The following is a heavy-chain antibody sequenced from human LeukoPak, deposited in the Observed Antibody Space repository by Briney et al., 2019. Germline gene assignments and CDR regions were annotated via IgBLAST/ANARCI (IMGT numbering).Heavy chain of an antibody. J-gene: IGHJ4*02. V-gene: IGHV1-8*01. Sequence: ASVKVSCKASGYTFTSYDINWVRQATGQGLEWMGWMNPNSGNTGYAQKFQGRVTMTRNTSISTAYMELSSLRSEDTAVYYCAKEPLGLRFLEWFSWDAYYFDYWGQGTLVTVSS. CDR1: GYTFTSYD. D-gene: IGHD3-3*01. CDR2: MNPNSGNT. CDR3: AKEPLGLRFLEWFSWDAYYFDY.